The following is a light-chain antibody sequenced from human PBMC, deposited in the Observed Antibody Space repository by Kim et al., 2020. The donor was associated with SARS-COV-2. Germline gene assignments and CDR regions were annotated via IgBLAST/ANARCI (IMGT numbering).Light chain of an antibody. V-gene: IGKV3-11*01. CDR1: QSVGGS. CDR2: NTS. Sequence: LSPGERAAHSCRASQSVGGSLAWYQQKPGQAPRLLIYNTSNRATGIPARFSGSGSGTDFTLTISSLEPEDFAVYYCQQRSNWPLTFGGGTKVDIK. J-gene: IGKJ4*01. CDR3: QQRSNWPLT.